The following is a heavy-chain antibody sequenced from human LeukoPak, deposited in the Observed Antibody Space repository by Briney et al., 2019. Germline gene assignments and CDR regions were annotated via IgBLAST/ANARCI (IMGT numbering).Heavy chain of an antibody. D-gene: IGHD1-14*01. CDR1: GFTFSGFG. Sequence: GGSLRLSCEASGFTFSGFGMHWVRQAPGKGLEWVAFIRYDGSSEFYVDSVEGRFTISRDNSKNTLYLQMNGLRGEDTAVYHCAKTGFQFGYYYYYMDVWGKGTTVTVSS. CDR3: AKTGFQFGYYYYYMDV. CDR2: IRYDGSSE. V-gene: IGHV3-30*02. J-gene: IGHJ6*03.